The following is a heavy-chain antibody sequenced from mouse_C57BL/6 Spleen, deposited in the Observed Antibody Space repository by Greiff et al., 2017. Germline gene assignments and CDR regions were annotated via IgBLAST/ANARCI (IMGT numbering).Heavy chain of an antibody. CDR3: TTWSLRLVGDY. CDR2: IDPEDGDT. J-gene: IGHJ2*01. Sequence: VQLQQSGAELVRPGASVTLSCTASGFTIKDYYMHWVQQRPEQGLEWIGRIDPEDGDTEYAPKFPGKATMTADTTSNTAYLQLSSLTSENTAVYYCTTWSLRLVGDYWGQGTTLTVSS. CDR1: GFTIKDYY. V-gene: IGHV14-1*01. D-gene: IGHD3-2*02.